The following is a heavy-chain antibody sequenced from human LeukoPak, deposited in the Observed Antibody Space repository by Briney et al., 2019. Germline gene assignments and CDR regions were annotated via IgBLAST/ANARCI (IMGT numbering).Heavy chain of an antibody. CDR2: VAYDGSSK. V-gene: IGHV3-30*04. J-gene: IGHJ6*03. CDR1: GFTFRSYA. Sequence: PGGSLRLSCAASGFTFRSYALHWVRQAPGKGLEWVAFVAYDGSSKYYRDSVKGRFTISKDYSTNTLYLQMDSLRGEDTAVYYCARDGVTRRYNMYFYMDVWGKGTTVTVSS. D-gene: IGHD1-1*01. CDR3: ARDGVTRRYNMYFYMDV.